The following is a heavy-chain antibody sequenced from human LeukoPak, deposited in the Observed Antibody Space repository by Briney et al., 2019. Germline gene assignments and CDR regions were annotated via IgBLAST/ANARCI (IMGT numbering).Heavy chain of an antibody. CDR3: ASGDYGDFSRFDF. CDR1: GGSISSYY. D-gene: IGHD4-17*01. V-gene: IGHV4-59*08. J-gene: IGHJ4*02. Sequence: SETLSLTCTVSGGSISSYYWSWIRQPPGKGLEWIGYIHYSGSTNHNPSLKSRVTISADTSKNQFSLKLSSVTAADTAVYYCASGDYGDFSRFDFWGQGTLVTVSS. CDR2: IHYSGST.